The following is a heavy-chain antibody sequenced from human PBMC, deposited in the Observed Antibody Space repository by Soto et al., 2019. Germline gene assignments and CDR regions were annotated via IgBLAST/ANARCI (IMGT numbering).Heavy chain of an antibody. Sequence: PSETLSLTCTVSGGSISSYYWSWIRQPPGKGLEWIGYIYYSGSTNYNPSLKSRVTISVDTSKNQFSLKLSSVTAADTAVYYCARGNNEEAVAGHYYYYYGVDVWGQGTTVTVSS. D-gene: IGHD6-19*01. J-gene: IGHJ6*02. CDR1: GGSISSYY. CDR3: ARGNNEEAVAGHYYYYYGVDV. CDR2: IYYSGST. V-gene: IGHV4-59*01.